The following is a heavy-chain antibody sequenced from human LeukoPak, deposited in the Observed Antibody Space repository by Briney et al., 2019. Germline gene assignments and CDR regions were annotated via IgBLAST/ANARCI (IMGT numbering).Heavy chain of an antibody. D-gene: IGHD3-22*01. Sequence: GASVKVSCKASGYTFTGYFMHWVQQAPGQGLEWMGWINPNSGGTNYAQKFQGRVTMTGDTSISTAYMDLSSLRSDDTAVYYCARGGGTEWLLVLFEYWGQGTLVTVSS. CDR3: ARGGGTEWLLVLFEY. J-gene: IGHJ4*02. CDR1: GYTFTGYF. CDR2: INPNSGGT. V-gene: IGHV1-2*02.